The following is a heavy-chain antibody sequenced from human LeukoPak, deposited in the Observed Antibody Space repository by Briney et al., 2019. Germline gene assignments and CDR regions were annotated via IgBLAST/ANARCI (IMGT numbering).Heavy chain of an antibody. J-gene: IGHJ4*02. D-gene: IGHD1-26*01. CDR3: ARHDRNSGRYYDFDY. CDR2: IYYSGST. Sequence: SETLSLTCTVSGGSISSYYWSWIRQPPGKGLERIGYIYYSGSTKYNPSLKSRVTISVDTSKNQFSLKLTSVTAADTAVYYCARHDRNSGRYYDFDYWGQGTLVTVSS. V-gene: IGHV4-59*08. CDR1: GGSISSYY.